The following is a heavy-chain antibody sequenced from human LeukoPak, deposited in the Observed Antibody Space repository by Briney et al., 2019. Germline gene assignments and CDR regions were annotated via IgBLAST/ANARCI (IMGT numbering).Heavy chain of an antibody. J-gene: IGHJ4*02. CDR2: IYTSGST. Sequence: PSETLSLTCTVSGGSISSGSYYWIWIRQPAGKGLEWIGRIYTSGSTNYNPSVKSRVTISVYTSKNQLSLKLSSETAADTAVYYCARGPQYSSSWYPPWDYWGQGNLVTVSS. CDR3: ARGPQYSSSWYPPWDY. V-gene: IGHV4-61*02. CDR1: GGSISSGSYY. D-gene: IGHD6-13*01.